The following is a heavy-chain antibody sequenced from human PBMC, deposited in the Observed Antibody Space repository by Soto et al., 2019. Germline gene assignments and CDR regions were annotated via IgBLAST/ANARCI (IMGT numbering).Heavy chain of an antibody. D-gene: IGHD3-22*01. CDR3: AREAPNYASSGAQIDY. J-gene: IGHJ4*02. CDR2: IYSRGST. CDR1: GDSISSGGYY. V-gene: IGHV4-31*03. Sequence: SETLSLTCTVSGDSISSGGYYWTWIRQHPGKGLEWIGYIYSRGSTYYNPSLKSRITISRNTSKNQFYLRLSSVTAADTAVYYCAREAPNYASSGAQIDYWGQGTQVTVSS.